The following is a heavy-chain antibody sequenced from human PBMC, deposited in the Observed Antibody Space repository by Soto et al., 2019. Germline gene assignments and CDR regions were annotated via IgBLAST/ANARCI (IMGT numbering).Heavy chain of an antibody. Sequence: QVQLVQSGGEVKKPGASVRLSCKTSGYTFTNYGLTWVRQAPGQGLEWIGWVSAYNRNSNYAQKFEDRVTMTTDTSTKTAYLELRILRSDDTAAYYCARERQWEPLLYWGEGTLLTVSP. CDR3: ARERQWEPLLY. J-gene: IGHJ4*02. CDR1: GYTFTNYG. CDR2: VSAYNRNS. D-gene: IGHD1-26*01. V-gene: IGHV1-18*04.